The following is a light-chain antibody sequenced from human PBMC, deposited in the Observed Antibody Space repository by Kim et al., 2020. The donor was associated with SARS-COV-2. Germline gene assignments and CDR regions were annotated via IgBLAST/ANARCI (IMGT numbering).Light chain of an antibody. J-gene: IGLJ2*01. CDR3: QTYDSGHVV. CDR1: NIGPAYD. Sequence: GAPGPPVTISCTGSNIGPAYDVHWYQQFPGSAPKLLIYGDIHRPSGVPDRFSGSKSGTSASLAITGLQGEDEADYFCQTYDSGHVVFGGGTQLTVL. V-gene: IGLV1-40*01. CDR2: GDI.